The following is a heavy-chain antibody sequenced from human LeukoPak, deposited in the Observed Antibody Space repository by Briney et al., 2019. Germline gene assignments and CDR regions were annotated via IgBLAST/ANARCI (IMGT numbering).Heavy chain of an antibody. D-gene: IGHD6-25*01. V-gene: IGHV3-15*01. CDR3: TTRRQDGS. CDR2: MKSKIDGGTI. J-gene: IGHJ4*02. Sequence: GGSLRLSCVASAFTFSDAWMSWVRQAPGKGLEWVGRMKSKIDGGTIDYAAPVKGRFTISRHDSRNTLYLQMNSLKTEDTAVYYCTTRRQDGSWGQGTLVTVSS. CDR1: AFTFSDAW.